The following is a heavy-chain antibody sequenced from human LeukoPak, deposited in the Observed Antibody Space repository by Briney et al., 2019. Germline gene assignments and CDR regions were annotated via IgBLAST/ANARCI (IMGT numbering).Heavy chain of an antibody. J-gene: IGHJ4*02. CDR1: GGSISSYY. CDR3: SAAFNGDSVFDY. V-gene: IGHV4-59*01. D-gene: IGHD4-17*01. Sequence: PSETLSLTCTVSGGSISSYYWSWIRQPPGKGLEWIGYIYYSGSTNYNPSLKSRVTISVDTSKNQFSLKLSSVTAADTAVYFCSAAFNGDSVFDYWGQGALVTVSS. CDR2: IYYSGST.